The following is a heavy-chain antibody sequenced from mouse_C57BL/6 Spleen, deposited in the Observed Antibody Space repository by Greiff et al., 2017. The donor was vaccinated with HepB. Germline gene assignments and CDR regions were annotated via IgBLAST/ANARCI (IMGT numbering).Heavy chain of an antibody. D-gene: IGHD1-1*01. CDR2: IWSGGST. Sequence: VKLVESGPGLVQPSQSLSITCTVSGFSLTSYGVHWVRQSPGKGLEWLGVIWSGGSTDYNAAFISRLSISKDNSKSQVFFKMNSLQADDTAIYYCARSDSIYYYGGFAYWGQGTLVTVSA. V-gene: IGHV2-2*01. CDR3: ARSDSIYYYGGFAY. CDR1: GFSLTSYG. J-gene: IGHJ3*01.